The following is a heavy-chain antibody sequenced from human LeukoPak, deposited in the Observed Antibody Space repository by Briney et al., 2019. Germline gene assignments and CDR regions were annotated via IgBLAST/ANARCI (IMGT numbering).Heavy chain of an antibody. D-gene: IGHD6-19*01. J-gene: IGHJ4*02. V-gene: IGHV3-23*01. Sequence: GGSLRLSCAASGFTFKTYAMNWVRQVPGKGPEWVSSMSGSGSSTDYADSVKGRFAISRDNSKNTLYLQMNSLRAEDSALYYRAKDAQGLVRGGIYFDFWGQGSLSPSPQ. CDR3: AKDAQGLVRGGIYFDF. CDR2: MSGSGSST. CDR1: GFTFKTYA.